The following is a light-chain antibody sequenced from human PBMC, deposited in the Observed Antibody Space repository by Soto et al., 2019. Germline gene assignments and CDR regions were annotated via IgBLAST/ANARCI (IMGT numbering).Light chain of an antibody. V-gene: IGKV3-15*01. CDR3: HQYNNFWT. J-gene: IGKJ1*01. Sequence: EIVMTQSPATLSLSPGERVTLSFRASQSVSSRLAWYHQKPGQSPRLLIYGASTRATGIPARFSGSGSGTEFTLTISSLQSEDFGLYYCHQYNNFWTLGQGTKVDI. CDR2: GAS. CDR1: QSVSSR.